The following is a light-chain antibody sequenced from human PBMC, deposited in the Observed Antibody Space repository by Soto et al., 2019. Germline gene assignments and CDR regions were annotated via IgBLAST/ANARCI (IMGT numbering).Light chain of an antibody. CDR3: CSYAGSNSYV. CDR2: EGN. CDR1: SYDIGSYDL. Sequence: QLVLTQPASVSGSPGQSITISCTGTSYDIGSYDLVSWYQQHPAKAPKLMLYEGNKRPSGVSYRFSGSKSGNTASLTISGLQAEDEADYYCCSYAGSNSYVFGPGTKLTVL. V-gene: IGLV2-23*01. J-gene: IGLJ1*01.